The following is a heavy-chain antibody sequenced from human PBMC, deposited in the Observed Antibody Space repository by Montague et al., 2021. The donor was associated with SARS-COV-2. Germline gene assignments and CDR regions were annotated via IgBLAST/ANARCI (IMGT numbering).Heavy chain of an antibody. CDR2: ISSSGSTI. CDR1: GFTFSSYE. CDR3: AATSGDIVVVVAAYYGMDA. Sequence: SLRLSCAASGFTFSSYEMNWVRQAPGKGLEWVSYISSSGSTIYYADSVKGRFTISRDNAKNSLYLQMNSLRAEDTAVYYCAATSGDIVVVVAAYYGMDAWGKGTTVTVSS. V-gene: IGHV3-48*03. J-gene: IGHJ6*04. D-gene: IGHD2-15*01.